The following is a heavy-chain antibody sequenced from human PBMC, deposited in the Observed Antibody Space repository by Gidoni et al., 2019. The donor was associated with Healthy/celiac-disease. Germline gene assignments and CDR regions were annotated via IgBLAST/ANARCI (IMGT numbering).Heavy chain of an antibody. CDR2: ISSSSSYI. J-gene: IGHJ4*02. D-gene: IGHD6-13*01. CDR3: ARVMGPIEIAPLGFDY. V-gene: IGHV3-21*01. Sequence: EVQLVESVGGLVKPGGSLRLSCAASGFTFSRYSMNCVRQAPGKGLEWVSAISSSSSYIYYADSVKGRFTISRDNAKNSLYLQMNSLRAEDTAVYYCARVMGPIEIAPLGFDYWGQGTLVTVSS. CDR1: GFTFSRYS.